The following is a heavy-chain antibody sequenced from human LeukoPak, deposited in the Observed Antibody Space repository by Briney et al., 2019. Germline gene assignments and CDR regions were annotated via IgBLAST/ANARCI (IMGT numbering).Heavy chain of an antibody. V-gene: IGHV4-31*03. D-gene: IGHD2-2*02. CDR3: ARDIRPYNWFDP. CDR2: IYYSGRP. Sequence: SETLSLTCTVSGGSISSGGYYWSWIRQHPGKGLEWIGYIYYSGRPYYNPSLKSRVTISVDTSKNQFSLNLTSVTAADTAVYYCARDIRPYNWFDPWGQGTLVTVSS. CDR1: GGSISSGGYY. J-gene: IGHJ5*02.